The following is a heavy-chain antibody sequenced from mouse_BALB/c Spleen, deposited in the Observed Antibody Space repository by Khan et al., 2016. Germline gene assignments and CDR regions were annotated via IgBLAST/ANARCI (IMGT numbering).Heavy chain of an antibody. V-gene: IGHV2-3*01. D-gene: IGHD4-1*01. Sequence: QVQLKESGPGLVAPSQSLSITCTVSGFSLTTYAVSWVRQPPGNGLEWLGVIWGDGNTNYHSALKSRLSISKDNSKSQVFLKLNSLQTDDTATYSCAKNPSNWDVDYFDYWGQGTTLTVSS. J-gene: IGHJ2*01. CDR1: GFSLTTYA. CDR2: IWGDGNT. CDR3: AKNPSNWDVDYFDY.